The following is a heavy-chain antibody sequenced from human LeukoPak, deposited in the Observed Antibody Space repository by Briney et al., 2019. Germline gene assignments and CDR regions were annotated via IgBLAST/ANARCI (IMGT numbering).Heavy chain of an antibody. D-gene: IGHD3/OR15-3a*01. Sequence: SETLSLTCTVSGGSISSYYWSWIRQPPGKGLEWIGYIYYSGSTNYKPSLKSRVTISVDKSRNQFSLNLSSVTAADTAVYYCARGFPHRGTGYYGMDVWGQGTTVTVSS. V-gene: IGHV4-59*12. CDR3: ARGFPHRGTGYYGMDV. J-gene: IGHJ6*02. CDR1: GGSISSYY. CDR2: IYYSGST.